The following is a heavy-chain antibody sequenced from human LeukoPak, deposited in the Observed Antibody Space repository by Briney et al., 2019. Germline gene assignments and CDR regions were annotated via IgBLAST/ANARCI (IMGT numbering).Heavy chain of an antibody. Sequence: SETLSLTCSVSDVSINSYYWNWIRRPPGKGLEWIGYIYYNGYTNYSPSLKSRVTMSVDTSKNLFSLKVSSVTAADTAVYYCARGRSNYYGMDVWGQGTTVTVSS. CDR3: ARGRSNYYGMDV. J-gene: IGHJ6*02. D-gene: IGHD1-26*01. CDR1: DVSINSYY. CDR2: IYYNGYT. V-gene: IGHV4-59*01.